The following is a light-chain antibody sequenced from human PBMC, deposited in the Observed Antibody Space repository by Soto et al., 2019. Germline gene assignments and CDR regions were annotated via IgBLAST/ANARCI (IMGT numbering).Light chain of an antibody. Sequence: QPVLTQSPSASASLGASVKLTCTLSSGYSSYAIAWHQQQPEKGPRFLMKFNIDGSHTKGDGIPDRFSGSSSGAERYLTISSLQSEDEAVYYCQTWGTGIPYVFGTGTKVTVL. CDR2: FNIDGSH. V-gene: IGLV4-69*01. CDR3: QTWGTGIPYV. J-gene: IGLJ1*01. CDR1: SGYSSYA.